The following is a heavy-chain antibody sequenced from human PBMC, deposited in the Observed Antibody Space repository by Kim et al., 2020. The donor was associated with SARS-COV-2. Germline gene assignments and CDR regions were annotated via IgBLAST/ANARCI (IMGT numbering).Heavy chain of an antibody. CDR3: ARGRSGDY. D-gene: IGHD6-25*01. CDR2: SGST. V-gene: IGHV4-34*01. J-gene: IGHJ4*02. Sequence: SGSTNYNPSLKSRVTISVDTSKNQFSLKLSSVTAADTAVYYCARGRSGDYWGQGTLVTVSS.